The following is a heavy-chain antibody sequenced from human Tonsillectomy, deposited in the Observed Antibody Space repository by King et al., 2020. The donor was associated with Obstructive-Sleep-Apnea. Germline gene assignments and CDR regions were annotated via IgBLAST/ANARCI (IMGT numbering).Heavy chain of an antibody. J-gene: IGHJ4*02. V-gene: IGHV1-18*01. CDR2: ISAYNGNT. Sequence: QLVQSGAEVKKPGASVKVSCKASGYTFTSYGISWVRQAPGQGLEWMGWISAYNGNTNYAQKLQGRVTMTTDTSTSTAYMELRSLRSGDTAVYYCARDLGRLDYYDSRVLDYWGQGTLVTVSS. CDR3: ARDLGRLDYYDSRVLDY. D-gene: IGHD3-22*01. CDR1: GYTFTSYG.